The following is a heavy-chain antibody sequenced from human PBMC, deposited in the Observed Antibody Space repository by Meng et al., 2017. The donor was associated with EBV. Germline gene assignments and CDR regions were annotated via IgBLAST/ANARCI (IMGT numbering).Heavy chain of an antibody. Sequence: HLVQAGSAVHKPRSSVKCSCKASGDTFTKYGITLVRQASGQGLEWMGEIIPILGSTNYAQKFQGRVTMTTDTSTSTAYMELRSLRSDDTAVYYCARGLDYFDYWGQGTLVTVSS. CDR1: GDTFTKYG. J-gene: IGHJ4*02. CDR3: ARGLDYFDY. V-gene: IGHV1-69*06. CDR2: IIPILGST.